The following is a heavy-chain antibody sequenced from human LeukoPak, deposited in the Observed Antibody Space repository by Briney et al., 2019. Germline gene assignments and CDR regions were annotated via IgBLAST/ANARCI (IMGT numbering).Heavy chain of an antibody. Sequence: GGSLRLSCAASGFTFSSYGMHWVRQAPGKGLEWVAFIRYDGSNKYYADSVKGRFTISRDNSKNTLYLQMNSLRAEDTAVYYCAKDRESVVVVPAAIKGQPNWFDPWGQGTLVTVSS. CDR2: IRYDGSNK. CDR3: AKDRESVVVVPAAIKGQPNWFDP. D-gene: IGHD2-2*01. V-gene: IGHV3-30*02. CDR1: GFTFSSYG. J-gene: IGHJ5*02.